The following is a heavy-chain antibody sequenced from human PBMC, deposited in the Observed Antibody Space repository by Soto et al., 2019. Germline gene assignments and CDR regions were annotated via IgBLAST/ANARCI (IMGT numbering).Heavy chain of an antibody. V-gene: IGHV3-30-3*01. D-gene: IGHD3-16*01. CDR3: AREGDYYYYGMDV. CDR1: GFTFSSYA. J-gene: IGHJ6*02. Sequence: GGSLRLSCAASGFTFSSYAMHWVRQAPGKGLEWVAVISYDGSNKYYADSVKGRFTISRDNSKNTLYLQMNSLRAEDTAVYYCAREGDYYYYGMDVWGQGTTVTVSS. CDR2: ISYDGSNK.